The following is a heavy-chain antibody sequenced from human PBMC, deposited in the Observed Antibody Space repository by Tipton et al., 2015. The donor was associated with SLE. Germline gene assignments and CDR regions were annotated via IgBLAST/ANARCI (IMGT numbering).Heavy chain of an antibody. J-gene: IGHJ4*02. D-gene: IGHD6-13*01. CDR1: GFTFSSYA. CDR2: ISYDGSNK. Sequence: SLRLSCAASGFTFSSYAMHWVRQAPGKGLEWVAVISYDGSNKYYADSVKGRFTISRDNSKNTLYLQMNSLRAEDTAVYYCAGYSSSWYYFDYWGQGTLVTVSS. CDR3: AGYSSSWYYFDY. V-gene: IGHV3-30*04.